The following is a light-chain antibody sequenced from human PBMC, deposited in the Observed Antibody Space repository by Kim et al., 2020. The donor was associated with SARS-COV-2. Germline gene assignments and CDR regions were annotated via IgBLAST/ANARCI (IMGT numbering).Light chain of an antibody. CDR2: KAS. CDR3: QQYNTHSWT. CDR1: QNLYNW. V-gene: IGKV1-5*03. J-gene: IGKJ1*01. Sequence: DIQMTQSPSTLSASVGDRVTITCRASQNLYNWLAWFQQKAGKAPKVLISKASNLESGVPSRFSGSGFGTEFTLTISSLQPDDFATYYCQQYNTHSWTFGQGTKVDIK.